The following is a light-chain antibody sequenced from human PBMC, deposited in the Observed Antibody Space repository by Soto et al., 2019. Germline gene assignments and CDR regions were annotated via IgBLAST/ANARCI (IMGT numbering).Light chain of an antibody. CDR1: SSDVGGYNY. V-gene: IGLV2-14*01. J-gene: IGLJ1*01. CDR3: SSSTSSSTPYV. CDR2: EVS. Sequence: QSVLTQPASVSGSPGQSITISCTGTSSDVGGYNYVSWYQQHPGKAPKLMIYEVSNRPSGVSNRFSGSKSGNTASLTISGLQAQDEADYHCSSSTSSSTPYVFGTGTKLTVL.